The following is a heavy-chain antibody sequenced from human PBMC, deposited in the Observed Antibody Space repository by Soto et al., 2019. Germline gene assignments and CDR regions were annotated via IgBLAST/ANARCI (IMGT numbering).Heavy chain of an antibody. CDR1: GFTFSNAW. CDR2: IKSKTDGGTT. D-gene: IGHD6-13*01. Sequence: GGSLRLSCAASGFTFSNAWMNWVRQAPGKGLEWVGRIKSKTDGGTTDYAAPVKGRFTISSDDSKNTLYLQMNSLKTEDTAVYYCTTGLYSSSWSYYYYYGMDVWGQGTTVTVSS. V-gene: IGHV3-15*07. CDR3: TTGLYSSSWSYYYYYGMDV. J-gene: IGHJ6*02.